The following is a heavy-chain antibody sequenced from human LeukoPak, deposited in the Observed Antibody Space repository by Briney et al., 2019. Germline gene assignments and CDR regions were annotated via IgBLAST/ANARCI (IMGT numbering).Heavy chain of an antibody. CDR1: GYTFSDFY. V-gene: IGHV1-2*02. D-gene: IGHD3-3*02. CDR3: ARVRLADERAWAY. Sequence: ASVKVSCKASGYTFSDFYIHWVRQAPGQGLEYVGWITPKSGDTYSPQRFQGRVTMTRDASVSTAYMELSSLRSDDTAVYFCARVRLADERAWAYWGQGTLVTVSS. J-gene: IGHJ4*02. CDR2: ITPKSGDT.